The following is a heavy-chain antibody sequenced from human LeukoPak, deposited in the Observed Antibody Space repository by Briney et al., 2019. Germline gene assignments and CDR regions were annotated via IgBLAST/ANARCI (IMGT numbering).Heavy chain of an antibody. D-gene: IGHD4-17*01. CDR3: AKDRYGDWDYYYGMDV. CDR1: GFTFSSHA. Sequence: PGGSLRLSCAVSGFTFSSHAMRWVRQAPGKGLGWVSAISGSGGSTYYADSVKGRFTISRDNSKHTLYLQMNSLRAEDTAVYYCAKDRYGDWDYYYGMDVWGQGTTVTVSS. CDR2: ISGSGGST. V-gene: IGHV3-23*01. J-gene: IGHJ6*02.